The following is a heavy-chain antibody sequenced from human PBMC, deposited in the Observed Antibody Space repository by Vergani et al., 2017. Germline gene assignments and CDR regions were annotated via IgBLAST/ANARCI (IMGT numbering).Heavy chain of an antibody. V-gene: IGHV1-69*01. CDR3: ARVQGMAAAGFPYYYYYGMDV. D-gene: IGHD6-13*01. CDR2: IIPIFGTA. CDR1: GGTFSSYA. Sequence: QVQLVQSGAEVKKPGSSVKVSCKASGGTFSSYAISWVRQAPGQGLEWMGGIIPIFGTANYAQKFQGRVTITADASTSTAYMELSSLRSEDTAVYYCARVQGMAAAGFPYYYYYGMDVWGQGTTVTVSS. J-gene: IGHJ6*02.